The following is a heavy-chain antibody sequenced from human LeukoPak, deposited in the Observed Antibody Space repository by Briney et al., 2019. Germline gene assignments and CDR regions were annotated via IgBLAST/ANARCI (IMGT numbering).Heavy chain of an antibody. Sequence: PSETLSLTCTVSGGSISSYYWSWIRQPPGKGLEWIGYIYYSGSTNYNPSLKSRVTISVDTSKNQFSLKLSSVTAADTAVYYCARAGQQLVRYDYYFDYWGQGTLVTVSS. D-gene: IGHD6-13*01. V-gene: IGHV4-59*01. CDR1: GGSISSYY. CDR2: IYYSGST. J-gene: IGHJ4*02. CDR3: ARAGQQLVRYDYYFDY.